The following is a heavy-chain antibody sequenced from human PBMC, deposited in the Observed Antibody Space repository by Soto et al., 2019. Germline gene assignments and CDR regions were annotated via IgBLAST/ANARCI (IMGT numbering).Heavy chain of an antibody. CDR3: AKEASSLSSSKGYYFDY. V-gene: IGHV3-30*18. J-gene: IGHJ4*02. D-gene: IGHD6-6*01. CDR1: GFTFSSYG. CDR2: ISYDGSNK. Sequence: PGGSLRLSCAASGFTFSSYGMHWVRQAPGKGLEWVAVISYDGSNKYYADSVKGRFTISRDNSKNTLYLQMNSLRAEDTAVYYCAKEASSLSSSKGYYFDYWGQGTLVTVSS.